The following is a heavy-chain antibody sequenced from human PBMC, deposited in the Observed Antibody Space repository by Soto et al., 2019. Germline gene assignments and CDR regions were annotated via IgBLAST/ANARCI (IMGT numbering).Heavy chain of an antibody. J-gene: IGHJ6*02. CDR1: GFTFSSYG. V-gene: IGHV3-30*18. D-gene: IGHD6-13*01. Sequence: PGGSLRLSCAASGFTFSSYGMHWVRQAPGKELEWVAVISYDGSNKYYADSVKGRFTISRDNSKNTLYLQMNSLRAEDTAVYYCAKGSSWTGHYYYGMDVWGQGTTVTVSS. CDR2: ISYDGSNK. CDR3: AKGSSWTGHYYYGMDV.